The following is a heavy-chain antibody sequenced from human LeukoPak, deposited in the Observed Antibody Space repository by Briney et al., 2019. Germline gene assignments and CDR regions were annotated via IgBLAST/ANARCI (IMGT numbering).Heavy chain of an antibody. V-gene: IGHV3-66*01. J-gene: IGHJ4*02. D-gene: IGHD3-3*01. CDR2: IYSGGST. CDR3: AKGGPFGVLTPYYFDY. CDR1: GFTVSNNY. Sequence: GGSLRLSCAASGFTVSNNYMRWVRQAPGKGLEWVSLIYSGGSTYYADSVKGRFIISRDNSRNTLYLQMNSLRAEDTAVYYCAKGGPFGVLTPYYFDYWGQGTLVTVSS.